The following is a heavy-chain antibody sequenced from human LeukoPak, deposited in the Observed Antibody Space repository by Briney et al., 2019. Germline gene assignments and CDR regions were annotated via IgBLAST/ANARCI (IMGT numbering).Heavy chain of an antibody. Sequence: GRSLRLSCAASGFTFSSYGMLWVRQAPGKGLEWVAVIWYDGSNKYYADSVKGRFTISRDNSKNTPYLQMNSLRAEDTAVYYCARAPPDPYYYDSSGSGLDPWGQGTLVTVSS. J-gene: IGHJ5*02. CDR3: ARAPPDPYYYDSSGSGLDP. D-gene: IGHD3-22*01. CDR1: GFTFSSYG. V-gene: IGHV3-33*01. CDR2: IWYDGSNK.